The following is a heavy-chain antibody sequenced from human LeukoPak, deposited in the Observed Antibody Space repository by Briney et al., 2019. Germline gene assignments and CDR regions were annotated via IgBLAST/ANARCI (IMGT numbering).Heavy chain of an antibody. J-gene: IGHJ4*02. Sequence: PGGSLRLSCAASGFTFSSYAMSWVPQAPGKGLEWVSAISDSGGSTYYVESVKGRFTISRDGSKNTLYLQMNSLRAEDTAIYYCAKDVYNKAFDYWGQGTLVTVS. CDR3: AKDVYNKAFDY. CDR2: ISDSGGST. CDR1: GFTFSSYA. D-gene: IGHD5-24*01. V-gene: IGHV3-23*01.